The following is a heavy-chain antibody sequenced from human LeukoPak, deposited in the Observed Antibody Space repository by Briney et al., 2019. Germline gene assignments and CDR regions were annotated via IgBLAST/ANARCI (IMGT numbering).Heavy chain of an antibody. Sequence: GGSLRLSCEASGFSFSKMNWVRQAPGRGLEWVSYISRGGSTIYYADSVKGGFTLSRDNAQNSLYLQMNSLRAEDTAVYYCAKSYRAYYYGSGSYRIDYWGQGTLVTVSS. CDR1: GFSFSK. V-gene: IGHV3-48*03. CDR2: ISRGGSTI. J-gene: IGHJ4*02. D-gene: IGHD3-10*01. CDR3: AKSYRAYYYGSGSYRIDY.